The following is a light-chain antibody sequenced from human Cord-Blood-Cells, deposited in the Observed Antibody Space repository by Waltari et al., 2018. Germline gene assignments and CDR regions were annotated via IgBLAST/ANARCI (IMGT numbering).Light chain of an antibody. Sequence: QSALTQPRSVSGSPGQAVTISCTGTSSDSGGYNYVSWYQQHPGKAPKLMSYDVSKRPSGVPDRFSGSKSGNTASLTISGLQAEDEADYYCCSYAGSYVVFGGGTKLTVL. CDR1: SSDSGGYNY. CDR3: CSYAGSYVV. CDR2: DVS. J-gene: IGLJ2*01. V-gene: IGLV2-11*01.